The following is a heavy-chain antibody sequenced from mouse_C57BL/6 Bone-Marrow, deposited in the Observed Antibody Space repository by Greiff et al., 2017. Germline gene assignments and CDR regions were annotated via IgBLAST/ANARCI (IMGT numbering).Heavy chain of an antibody. CDR1: GFSLTSYG. CDR3: AKDLIAFYYVNAVDY. J-gene: IGHJ4*01. CDR2: IWSGGST. D-gene: IGHD1-1*01. V-gene: IGHV2-5*01. Sequence: VKLVESGPGLVQPSQSLSITCTVSGFSLTSYGVHWVRQSPGKGLEWLGEIWSGGSTDYNEAFMSRLSITKDNSKSQIFFNMNSLQADDTATYYCAKDLIAFYYVNAVDYWGQGTSATVSS.